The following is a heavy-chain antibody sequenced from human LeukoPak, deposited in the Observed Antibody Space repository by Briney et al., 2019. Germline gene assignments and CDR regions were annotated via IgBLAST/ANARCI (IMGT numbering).Heavy chain of an antibody. CDR1: GGSISSSSYY. Sequence: SETLSLTCTVSGGSISSSSYYWGWIRQPPGKGLEWIGEINHSGSTNYNPSLKSRVTISVDTSKNQFSLKLSSVTAADTAVYYCTLLAAAGSFVGYWGQGTLVTVSS. CDR3: TLLAAAGSFVGY. D-gene: IGHD6-13*01. V-gene: IGHV4-39*07. CDR2: INHSGST. J-gene: IGHJ4*02.